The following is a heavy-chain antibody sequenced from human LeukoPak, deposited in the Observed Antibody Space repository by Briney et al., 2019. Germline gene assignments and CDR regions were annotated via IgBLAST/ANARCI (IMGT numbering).Heavy chain of an antibody. Sequence: GGSLRLSCAASGFTFSSYAMSWVRQAPGKGLEWVSVIYSGGSTYYADSVKGRFTISRDNSKNTLYLQMNSLRAEDTAVYYCATYSPFYYFDYWGQGTLVTVSS. J-gene: IGHJ4*02. CDR1: GFTFSSYA. V-gene: IGHV3-66*01. CDR2: IYSGGST. CDR3: ATYSPFYYFDY. D-gene: IGHD2-15*01.